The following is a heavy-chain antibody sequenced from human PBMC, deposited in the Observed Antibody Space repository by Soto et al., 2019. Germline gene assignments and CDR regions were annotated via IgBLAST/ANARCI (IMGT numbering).Heavy chain of an antibody. CDR1: GFTFDDDA. CDR3: AKDLYPDYGDSPPFDY. CDR2: ISWHSGSI. Sequence: EVQLVESGGGLVQPARSLILSCAASGFTFDDDAMHWVRQSPGKGLEWVSGISWHSGSIGYADSGKGRFTISRDNAKNYLYLQMNSLRAEDTALYYCAKDLYPDYGDSPPFDYWGQGTLVTVSS. V-gene: IGHV3-9*01. D-gene: IGHD4-17*01. J-gene: IGHJ4*02.